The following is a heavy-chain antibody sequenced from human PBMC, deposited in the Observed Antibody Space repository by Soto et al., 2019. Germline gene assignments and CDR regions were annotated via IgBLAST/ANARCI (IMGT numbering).Heavy chain of an antibody. CDR3: ARGFGRTIVLGSRGFDP. Sequence: SETLSLTCAVYGGSFSGYYWSWIRQPPGKGLEWIGEINHSGSTNYNPSLKSRVTISVDTSKNQFSLKLSSVTAADTAVYYCARGFGRTIVLGSRGFDPWGQGTLVTVSS. V-gene: IGHV4-34*01. CDR2: INHSGST. D-gene: IGHD2-8*01. CDR1: GGSFSGYY. J-gene: IGHJ5*02.